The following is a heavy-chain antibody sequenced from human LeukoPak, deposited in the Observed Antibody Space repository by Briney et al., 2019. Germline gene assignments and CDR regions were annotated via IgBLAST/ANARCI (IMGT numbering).Heavy chain of an antibody. CDR2: INHSGST. J-gene: IGHJ5*02. CDR3: ARALVVVVAATRLNWLDP. V-gene: IGHV4-34*01. D-gene: IGHD2-15*01. CDR1: GGSFSGYY. Sequence: SETLSLTCAVYGGSFSGYYWSWIRQPPGKGLEWIGEINHSGSTNYNPSLKSRVTISVDTSKNQFSLKLSSVTAADTAVYYCARALVVVVAATRLNWLDPCGQGTLVTVSS.